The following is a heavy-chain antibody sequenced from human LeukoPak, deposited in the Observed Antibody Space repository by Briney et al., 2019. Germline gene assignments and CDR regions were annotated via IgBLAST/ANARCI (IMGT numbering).Heavy chain of an antibody. CDR3: ARDLVTVTKGFDI. Sequence: NLSETLSLTCAVSGDSFSSHYWTWIRQPPGRGLEWIGYISYIGTTNYNPSLKSRVTISIDTSKNQFSLKLSSVTTADTAVYYCARDLVTVTKGFDIWGLGTMVSVSS. V-gene: IGHV4-59*11. D-gene: IGHD4-17*01. CDR2: ISYIGTT. J-gene: IGHJ3*02. CDR1: GDSFSSHY.